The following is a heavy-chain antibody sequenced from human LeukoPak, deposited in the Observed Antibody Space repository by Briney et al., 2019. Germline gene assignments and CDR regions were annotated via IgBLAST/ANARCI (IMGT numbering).Heavy chain of an antibody. V-gene: IGHV3-48*01. J-gene: IGHJ4*01. D-gene: IGHD5-12*01. CDR2: IGISSGNT. Sequence: TGGSLRLSGPASGFNFIDYGRNWVRQAPGKGLEWISYIGISSGNTKYANSVKGRFTISRDKARNSLYLQMNSLRVEDTAMYYCARDHRYAFDNWGHGTLVTVSS. CDR1: GFNFIDYG. CDR3: ARDHRYAFDN.